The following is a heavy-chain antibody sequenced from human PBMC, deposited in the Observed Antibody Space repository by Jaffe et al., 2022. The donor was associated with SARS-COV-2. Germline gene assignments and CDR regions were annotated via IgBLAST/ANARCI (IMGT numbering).Heavy chain of an antibody. CDR3: ARVLRPFIVVVVAAMGAFDI. D-gene: IGHD2-15*01. Sequence: QLQLQESGPGLVKPSETLSLTCTVSGGSISSSSYYWGWIRQPPGKGLEWIGSIYYSGSTYYNPSLKSRVTISVDTSKNQFSLKLSSVTAADTAVYYCARVLRPFIVVVVAAMGAFDIWGQGTMVTVSS. CDR1: GGSISSSSYY. J-gene: IGHJ3*02. CDR2: IYYSGST. V-gene: IGHV4-39*01.